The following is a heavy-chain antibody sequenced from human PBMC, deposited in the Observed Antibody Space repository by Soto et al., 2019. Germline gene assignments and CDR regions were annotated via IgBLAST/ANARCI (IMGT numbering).Heavy chain of an antibody. D-gene: IGHD4-4*01. CDR2: IYYSGGT. V-gene: IGHV4-61*01. CDR1: GGSVSSVSYY. Sequence: SATLSLTCTVSGGSVSSVSYYWSWIRQPPGKGLEWIGYIYYSGGTNYNPSLKSRVTISVDTSKNQLSLKLRSVTAAATAVYYCARDARMPTDLGGYYYYAMDVWGQGTTVTVSS. J-gene: IGHJ6*02. CDR3: ARDARMPTDLGGYYYYAMDV.